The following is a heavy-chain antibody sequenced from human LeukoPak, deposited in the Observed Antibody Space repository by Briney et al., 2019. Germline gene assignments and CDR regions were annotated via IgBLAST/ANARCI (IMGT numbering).Heavy chain of an antibody. D-gene: IGHD3-16*01. CDR1: GGTFSSYA. J-gene: IGHJ6*02. CDR2: IIPIFGTA. CDR3: ARSSRGSSQDYYYGMEV. V-gene: IGHV1-69*13. Sequence: SVKVSCKASGGTFSSYAISWVRQAPGQGLEWMGGIIPIFGTANYAQKFQGRVTITADESTSTAYMELSSLRSEDTAVYYCARSSRGSSQDYYYGMEVWGQGTTVTVSS.